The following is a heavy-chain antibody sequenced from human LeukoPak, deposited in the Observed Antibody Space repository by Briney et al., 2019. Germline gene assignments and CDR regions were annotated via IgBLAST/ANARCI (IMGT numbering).Heavy chain of an antibody. CDR2: IYTSGST. J-gene: IGHJ4*02. CDR3: AREEYPRTFDY. D-gene: IGHD2-2*01. V-gene: IGHV4-61*02. CDR1: GGSISSGSYY. Sequence: PSQTLSLTCTVSGGSISSGSYYWGWIRQPAGKGLEWIGRIYTSGSTNYNPSLKSRVTISVYTSKNQFSLNLSSASAAATAVYYCAREEYPRTFDYWGQGTLVTVSS.